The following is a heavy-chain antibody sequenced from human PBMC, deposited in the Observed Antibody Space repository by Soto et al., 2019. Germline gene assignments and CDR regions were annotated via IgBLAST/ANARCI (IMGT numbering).Heavy chain of an antibody. CDR2: ISWNSGTI. V-gene: IGHV3-9*01. CDR1: GFSFDEYG. CDR3: TTGMGYNPGFDY. Sequence: SLRLSCAASGFSFDEYGMHWVRQAPGKGLEWVSGISWNSGTIGYADSVKGRFSISRDNAKKSLYLQMNSLKTEDTAVYYCTTGMGYNPGFDYWGQGTLVTVSS. D-gene: IGHD1-1*01. J-gene: IGHJ4*02.